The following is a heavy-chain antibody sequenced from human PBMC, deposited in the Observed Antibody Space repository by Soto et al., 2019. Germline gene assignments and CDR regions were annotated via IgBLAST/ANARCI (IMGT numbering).Heavy chain of an antibody. Sequence: GESRKISCKVSGYSFTSYWIGWGRQMPGKCLEWMVIIYPGDSDTRDIPSFQVQVTISADESISTAYLQWSSLKASDTAMYYCARRLSPLDPYHFDYWGQGTLVTV. CDR3: ARRLSPLDPYHFDY. J-gene: IGHJ4*02. CDR1: GYSFTSYW. V-gene: IGHV5-51*01. CDR2: IYPGDSDT.